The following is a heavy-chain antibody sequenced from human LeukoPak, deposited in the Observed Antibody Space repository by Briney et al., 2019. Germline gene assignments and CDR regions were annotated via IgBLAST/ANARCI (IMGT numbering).Heavy chain of an antibody. D-gene: IGHD2-15*01. CDR2: IWYDGSNK. V-gene: IGHV3-33*01. J-gene: IGHJ4*02. Sequence: GGSLRLSCAASXFXXSSYGMHWVRQAXGXGLEWVAVIWYDGSNKYYADSVKGRFTISRDNSKNTLYLQMNSLRAEDTAVYYCARGRMYYSAFDYWGQGTLVTVSS. CDR1: XFXXSSYG. CDR3: ARGRMYYSAFDY.